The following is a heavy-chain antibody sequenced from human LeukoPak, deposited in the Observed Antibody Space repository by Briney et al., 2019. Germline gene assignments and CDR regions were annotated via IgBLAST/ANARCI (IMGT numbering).Heavy chain of an antibody. V-gene: IGHV4-39*07. Sequence: PSETLSLTCTVSGGSISSSSYYWGWIRQPPGKGLEWIGSIYYSGSTYYNPSLKSRVTISVDTSKNQFSLKLSSVTAADTAVYYCARGLQFTIFGVDDAFDIWGQGTMVTVSS. CDR1: GGSISSSSYY. CDR3: ARGLQFTIFGVDDAFDI. D-gene: IGHD3-3*01. J-gene: IGHJ3*02. CDR2: IYYSGST.